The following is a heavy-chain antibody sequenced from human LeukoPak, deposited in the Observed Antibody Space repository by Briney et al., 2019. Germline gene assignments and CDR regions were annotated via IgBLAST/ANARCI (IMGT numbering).Heavy chain of an antibody. CDR3: ARSRHYDILTGYSYTTFGY. Sequence: EASVKVSCKASGGTFSSYTISWVRQAPGQGLEWMGWISGYNGDTNNARKFQGRVTMTTDTSTSTAYMELRSLRSDDTAVYYCARSRHYDILTGYSYTTFGYWGQGTLVTVSS. J-gene: IGHJ4*02. V-gene: IGHV1-18*01. D-gene: IGHD3-9*01. CDR2: ISGYNGDT. CDR1: GGTFSSYT.